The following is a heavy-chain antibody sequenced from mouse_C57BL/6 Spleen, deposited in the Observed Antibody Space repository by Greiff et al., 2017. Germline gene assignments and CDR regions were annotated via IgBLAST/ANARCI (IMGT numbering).Heavy chain of an antibody. V-gene: IGHV1-76*01. Sequence: QVQLQQSGAELVRPGASVKLSCKASGYTFTDYYINWVKQRPGQGLEWIARIYPGGGNTYYNEKFKGKATLTADKSSSTAYMQRSSLPSDDSGVDFCARPLDGYYFAWFAYWGQGTLVTVSA. CDR1: GYTFTDYY. J-gene: IGHJ3*01. CDR3: ARPLDGYYFAWFAY. CDR2: IYPGGGNT. D-gene: IGHD2-3*01.